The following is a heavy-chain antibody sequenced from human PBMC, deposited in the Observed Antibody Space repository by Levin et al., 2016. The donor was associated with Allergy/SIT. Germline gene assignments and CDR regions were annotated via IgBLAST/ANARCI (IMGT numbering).Heavy chain of an antibody. CDR2: VFHSGST. CDR1: GGSVSTNNW. D-gene: IGHD6-13*01. J-gene: IGHJ4*02. CDR3: ARDRAGNF. V-gene: IGHV4-4*02. Sequence: SETLSLTCAVSGGSVSTNNWWTWVRQSPGKGLEWIGEVFHSGSTNYNPSLEGRVTLLIDTSNNLFFLKLTSVTAADTATYYCARDRAGNFWGQGLLVTVSS.